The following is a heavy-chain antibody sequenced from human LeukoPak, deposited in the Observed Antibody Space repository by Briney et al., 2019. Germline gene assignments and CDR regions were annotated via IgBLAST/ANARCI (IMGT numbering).Heavy chain of an antibody. CDR3: AKSHYYGSESYDY. V-gene: IGHV3-23*01. D-gene: IGHD3-10*01. J-gene: IGHJ4*02. CDR1: GFTFSSYA. Sequence: GGSLRLSCAASGFTFSSYAMSWVRQAPGKGLEWVSTISASGSSTYYADSVKGRFTLSRDNSKNTLYLQMNSLRAEDTAVYYCAKSHYYGSESYDYWGQGTLVTVSS. CDR2: ISASGSST.